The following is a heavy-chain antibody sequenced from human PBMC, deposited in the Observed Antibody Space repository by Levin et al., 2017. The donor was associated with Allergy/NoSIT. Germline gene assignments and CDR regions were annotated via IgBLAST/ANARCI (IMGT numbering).Heavy chain of an antibody. D-gene: IGHD3-10*01. Sequence: ETLSLTCTVSGGSMSSYYWSWIRQPPGKGLEWIGYIYYRGSTTYNPSLKSRVTISVDTSKNQFSLKLSSVTAADTAVYYCARHEGYYAKWGQGTLVTVSS. CDR2: IYYRGST. V-gene: IGHV4-59*08. J-gene: IGHJ4*02. CDR3: ARHEGYYAK. CDR1: GGSMSSYY.